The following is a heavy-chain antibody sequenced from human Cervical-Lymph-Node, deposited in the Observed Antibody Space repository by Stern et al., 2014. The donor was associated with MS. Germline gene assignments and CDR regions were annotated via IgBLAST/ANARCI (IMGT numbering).Heavy chain of an antibody. D-gene: IGHD1-26*01. CDR2: PHASGAT. V-gene: IGHV4-61*02. CDR3: ARGHWELLGNNYFDS. CDR1: GASISSGTSY. J-gene: IGHJ4*02. Sequence: QVQLLESGPGLVKPSQTLSLTCTVSGASISSGTSYWSWIRQPAGGGLEWIGRPHASGATYYNPPPNSRVTISGGPSPTPLSLNLNSVTAADTAVYYCARGHWELLGNNYFDSWGQGTLVTVSS.